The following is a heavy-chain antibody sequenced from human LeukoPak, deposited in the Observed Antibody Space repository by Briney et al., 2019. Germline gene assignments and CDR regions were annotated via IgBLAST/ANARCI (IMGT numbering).Heavy chain of an antibody. J-gene: IGHJ4*02. V-gene: IGHV4-34*01. D-gene: IGHD5-12*01. CDR2: INHSGST. CDR1: GGSFSGYY. Sequence: SETLSLTCAVYGGSFSGYYWSWIRQPPGKGLEWIGEINHSGSTNYNPSLKSRVTISVDTSKNQFSLKLSSVTAADTAVYYCARGRKRGYSGYDPARYFDYWDQGTLVTVSS. CDR3: ARGRKRGYSGYDPARYFDY.